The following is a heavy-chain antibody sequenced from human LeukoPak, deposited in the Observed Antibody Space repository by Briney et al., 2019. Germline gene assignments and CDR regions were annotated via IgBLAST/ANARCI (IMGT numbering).Heavy chain of an antibody. CDR2: IYHSGST. V-gene: IGHV4-38-2*02. J-gene: IGHJ4*02. D-gene: IGHD6-13*01. Sequence: SETLSLTCTVSGYSISSGYYWGWIRQPPGKGLEWIGEIYHSGSTNYNPSLKSRVTISVDKSKNQFSLKLSSVTAADTAVYYCARGLAAFDYWGQGTLVTVSS. CDR1: GYSISSGYY. CDR3: ARGLAAFDY.